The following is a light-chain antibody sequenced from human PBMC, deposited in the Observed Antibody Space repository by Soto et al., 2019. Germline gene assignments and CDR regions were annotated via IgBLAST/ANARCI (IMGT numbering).Light chain of an antibody. CDR2: AAS. Sequence: DIQMTQTPSSLSASVGDRVTITCRASQSISSYLNWYQPKPGKAPKLLIYAASSLQSGVPSRFSRSGSATEFTLTMSSLQPEDFATYFCQQSYSTPRTFGQGTKVEIK. CDR1: QSISSY. V-gene: IGKV1-39*01. CDR3: QQSYSTPRT. J-gene: IGKJ1*01.